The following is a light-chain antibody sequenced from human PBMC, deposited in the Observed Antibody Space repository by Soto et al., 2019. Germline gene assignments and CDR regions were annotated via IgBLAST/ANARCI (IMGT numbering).Light chain of an antibody. J-gene: IGKJ1*01. CDR2: DAS. CDR1: QGISSA. Sequence: AIQLTQSPSSLSASVGDRVTITCRASQGISSALAWYQQKPGKAPKLLIYDASSLESGVPSRFSGSGSGTDFTLTISSLQPEDFATYYCQQFNNYPHPAWTFGQGTKV. CDR3: QQFNNYPHPAWT. V-gene: IGKV1D-13*01.